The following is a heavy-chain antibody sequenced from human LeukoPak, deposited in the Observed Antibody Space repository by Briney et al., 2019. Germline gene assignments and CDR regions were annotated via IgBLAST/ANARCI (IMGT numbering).Heavy chain of an antibody. Sequence: GGSLRLSCAASGFTFTSFAMSWVRQAPGKGLEWVSTISRSGVATYYANSVKGRFTISRDNSNNTVYLQMNSLRAEDTAIYYCAKHSHDGSAPYYEVQLDYWGQGTLVTVSS. CDR3: AKHSHDGSAPYYEVQLDY. J-gene: IGHJ4*02. CDR1: GFTFTSFA. D-gene: IGHD3-22*01. CDR2: ISRSGVAT. V-gene: IGHV3-23*01.